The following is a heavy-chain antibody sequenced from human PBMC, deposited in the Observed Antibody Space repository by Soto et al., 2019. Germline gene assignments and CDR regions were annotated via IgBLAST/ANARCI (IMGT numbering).Heavy chain of an antibody. CDR3: ARVMSYDVSDY. V-gene: IGHV3-23*01. J-gene: IGHJ4*02. CDR1: GFTFSSCA. D-gene: IGHD3-3*01. CDR2: INEDGGGT. Sequence: PGGSLRLSCAASGFTFSSCAMGWVRQAPGKGLEWVADINEDGGGTYYADSVKGRFTISRDNAKSSLYLQMNSLRVEDTAVYYCARVMSYDVSDYWGPGILVTVSS.